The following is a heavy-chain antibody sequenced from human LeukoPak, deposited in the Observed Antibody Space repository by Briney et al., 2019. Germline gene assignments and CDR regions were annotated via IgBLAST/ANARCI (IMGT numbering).Heavy chain of an antibody. D-gene: IGHD4-17*01. J-gene: IGHJ3*02. Sequence: GGSLRLSCAASGFTFSSYAMHWVRQAPGKGLEWVAVISYDGSNKYYADSVKGRFTISRDNSKNTLYLQMNSLRAEDTAVYYCARGSSTVTTISDDAFDIWGQGTMVTVSS. V-gene: IGHV3-30*04. CDR1: GFTFSSYA. CDR2: ISYDGSNK. CDR3: ARGSSTVTTISDDAFDI.